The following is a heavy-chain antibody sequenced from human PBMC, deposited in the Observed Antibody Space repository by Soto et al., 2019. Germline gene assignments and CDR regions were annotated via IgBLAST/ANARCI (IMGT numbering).Heavy chain of an antibody. Sequence: ASVKVSCKASGGTFSAYAVSWVRQVPGQGLEWMGGIIPFFARSHYAQKFQGRVTITADEPTSTAYMELSSLSSDDTAMYYCAKGGVVTAIGDWFDPWGQGTLVTVFS. CDR3: AKGGVVTAIGDWFDP. V-gene: IGHV1-69*13. CDR2: IIPFFARS. J-gene: IGHJ5*02. D-gene: IGHD2-21*02. CDR1: GGTFSAYA.